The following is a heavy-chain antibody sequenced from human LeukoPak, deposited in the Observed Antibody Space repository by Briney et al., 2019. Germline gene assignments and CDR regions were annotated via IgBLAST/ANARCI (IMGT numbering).Heavy chain of an antibody. D-gene: IGHD2-15*01. CDR2: ISSSSSYI. Sequence: PGGSLRLSCAASGFTFSSYSMNWVRQAPGKGLEWVSSISSSSSYIYYADSVKGRFTISRDNSKNTLYLQMNSLRAEDTAVYYCAKVRLSTLYYYYGMDVWGQGTTVTVSS. CDR1: GFTFSSYS. J-gene: IGHJ6*02. CDR3: AKVRLSTLYYYYGMDV. V-gene: IGHV3-21*04.